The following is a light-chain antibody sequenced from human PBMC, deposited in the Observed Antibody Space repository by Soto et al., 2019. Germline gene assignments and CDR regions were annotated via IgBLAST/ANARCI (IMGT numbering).Light chain of an antibody. CDR1: QSISTW. Sequence: ITMTLSPASLSASVGDXGTITSRASQSISTWLAWYQQKPGKAPKILMYAASSLQSGVPLRFSGSGSGTDFTLTISSLQPEDVATFYCQQNYRTPPTFGQGTKVDIK. CDR2: AAS. V-gene: IGKV1-39*01. CDR3: QQNYRTPPT. J-gene: IGKJ1*01.